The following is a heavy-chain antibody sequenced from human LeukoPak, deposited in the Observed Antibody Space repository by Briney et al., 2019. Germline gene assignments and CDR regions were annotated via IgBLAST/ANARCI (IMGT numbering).Heavy chain of an antibody. CDR1: GGSISSSLYS. Sequence: SETLSLTCTVSGGSISSSLYSWDWLRQPPGKGLEWIANIYYSGYTNYNPSLKSRVTISVDTSKNQFSLKLNSVTAADTAIYYCARRKSATPNWFDPWGQGTLVTVSS. V-gene: IGHV4-39*01. D-gene: IGHD3-3*01. J-gene: IGHJ5*02. CDR2: IYYSGYT. CDR3: ARRKSATPNWFDP.